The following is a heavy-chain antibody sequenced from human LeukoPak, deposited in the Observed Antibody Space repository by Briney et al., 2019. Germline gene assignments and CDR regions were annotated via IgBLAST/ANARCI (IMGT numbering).Heavy chain of an antibody. Sequence: PSETLSLTCTVSGGSISSGGYYWSWIRQHPGKGLEWIGYIYYSGSTYYNPSLKSRVTISVDTSKNQFSLKLSSVTAADTAVYYCARAAVGSSDIVATSYYFDYWGQGTLVTVSS. CDR1: GGSISSGGYY. CDR3: ARAAVGSSDIVATSYYFDY. V-gene: IGHV4-31*03. CDR2: IYYSGST. J-gene: IGHJ4*02. D-gene: IGHD5-12*01.